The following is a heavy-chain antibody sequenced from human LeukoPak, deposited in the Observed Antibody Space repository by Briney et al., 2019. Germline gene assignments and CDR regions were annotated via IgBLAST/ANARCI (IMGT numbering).Heavy chain of an antibody. Sequence: GESLKISCKGSGYSFTSYWIGWVRQMPGKGLEWMGIIYPGDSDTRYSPSFQGQVTISADKSISTAYLQWSSLKASDTAMYYCAGAGPYYYGSGSYYEPWGQGTLVTVSS. D-gene: IGHD3-10*01. V-gene: IGHV5-51*01. CDR1: GYSFTSYW. CDR3: AGAGPYYYGSGSYYEP. CDR2: IYPGDSDT. J-gene: IGHJ4*02.